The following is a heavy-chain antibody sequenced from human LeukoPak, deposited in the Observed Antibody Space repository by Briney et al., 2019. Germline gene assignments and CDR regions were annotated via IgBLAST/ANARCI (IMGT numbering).Heavy chain of an antibody. CDR1: GYTFTSYY. D-gene: IGHD6-13*01. CDR2: INPSGGST. J-gene: IGHJ4*02. V-gene: IGHV1-46*01. Sequence: ASVKVSCKASGYTFTSYYMHWVRQAPGQGLEWMGIINPSGGSTSYAQKFQGRVTMTRDTSTSTVYMELSSLRSEDTAVYYCAEPGYSSSWYRMGYFDYWGQGTLVTVSS. CDR3: AEPGYSSSWYRMGYFDY.